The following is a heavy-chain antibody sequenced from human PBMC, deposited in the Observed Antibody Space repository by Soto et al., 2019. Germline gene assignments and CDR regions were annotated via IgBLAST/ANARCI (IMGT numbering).Heavy chain of an antibody. V-gene: IGHV1-69*06. Sequence: QVQLVQSGAEVKKPGSSVKVSCKASGGTFSSYAISWVRQAPGQGLEWMGGIIPIFGTANYAQKFQGRVTITADKSTSTDYMELSSLRSEDTAVYYCAREGDGYNSDYFDYWGQGPLVTVSS. CDR1: GGTFSSYA. J-gene: IGHJ4*02. CDR2: IIPIFGTA. CDR3: AREGDGYNSDYFDY. D-gene: IGHD5-12*01.